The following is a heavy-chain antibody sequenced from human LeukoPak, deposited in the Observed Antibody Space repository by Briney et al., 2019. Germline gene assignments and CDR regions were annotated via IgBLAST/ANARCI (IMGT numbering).Heavy chain of an antibody. CDR1: GFTISSSA. Sequence: PGGSLRLSCAASGFTISSSAMSWVRQAPGKGLEWVSNISGSGSGGSTYYADSVKGRFTISRDNSKNTLYLQMNSLRAEDTAVYYCAKSGYNRFDYWGQGTLVTVSS. CDR3: AKSGYNRFDY. V-gene: IGHV3-23*01. D-gene: IGHD5-24*01. J-gene: IGHJ4*02. CDR2: ISGSGSGGST.